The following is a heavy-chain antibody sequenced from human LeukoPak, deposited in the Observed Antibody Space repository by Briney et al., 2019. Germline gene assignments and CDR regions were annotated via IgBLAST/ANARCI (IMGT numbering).Heavy chain of an antibody. D-gene: IGHD4/OR15-4a*01. CDR1: GFTFSSYA. J-gene: IGHJ4*02. Sequence: GGSLRLSCAASGFTFSSYAMSWVRQAPGKGLEWASSIGGSDGRTYYAESVKGRFTISRDSSKNTLYLQMNSLRVEDTAVYFCADPPNADYWGQGTLVTVSS. CDR3: ADPPNADY. V-gene: IGHV3-23*01. CDR2: IGGSDGRT.